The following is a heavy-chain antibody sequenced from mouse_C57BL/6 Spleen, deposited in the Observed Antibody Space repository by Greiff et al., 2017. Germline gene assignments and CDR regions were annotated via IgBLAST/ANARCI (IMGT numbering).Heavy chain of an antibody. CDR2: ISNLAYSI. Sequence: EVHLVESGGGLVQPGGSLKLSCAASGFTFSDYGMAWVRQAPRKGPEWVAFISNLAYSIYYADPVTGRFTISRENAKNTLYLEMSSLRSEDTAMYYCARYYGYDGGYYFDYWGQGTTLTVSS. V-gene: IGHV5-15*01. D-gene: IGHD2-2*01. CDR1: GFTFSDYG. CDR3: ARYYGYDGGYYFDY. J-gene: IGHJ2*01.